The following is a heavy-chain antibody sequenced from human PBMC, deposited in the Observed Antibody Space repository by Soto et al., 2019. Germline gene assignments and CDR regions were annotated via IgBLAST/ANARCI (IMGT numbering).Heavy chain of an antibody. CDR3: AKSPNFYCSSYHCYKYYFDY. J-gene: IGHJ4*02. D-gene: IGHD2-2*01. V-gene: IGHV3-30*18. CDR2: ISYDGSDK. CDR1: GFTFNTFG. Sequence: GGSLRLSCAASGFTFNTFGMHGVRQAPGKGLEWVAVISYDGSDKYYSDSVRGRFTISRDNSMNTLYLQMNSLRTEDTAVYYCAKSPNFYCSSYHCYKYYFDYWGQGPLVTVSS.